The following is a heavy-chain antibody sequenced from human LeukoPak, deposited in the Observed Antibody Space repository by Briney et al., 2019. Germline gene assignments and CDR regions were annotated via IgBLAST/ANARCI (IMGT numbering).Heavy chain of an antibody. V-gene: IGHV5-51*01. Sequence: PAESLKISCKGSGYSFTSYWIGWVRQMPGKGLEWMGFINPGDSDTIYSPSFQGQVTISADKSITTAYLQWSSLQASDTAMYYCARHGGRGYRFDYDYWGQGILATVSS. J-gene: IGHJ4*02. CDR1: GYSFTSYW. CDR2: INPGDSDT. CDR3: ARHGGRGYRFDYDY. D-gene: IGHD5-18*01.